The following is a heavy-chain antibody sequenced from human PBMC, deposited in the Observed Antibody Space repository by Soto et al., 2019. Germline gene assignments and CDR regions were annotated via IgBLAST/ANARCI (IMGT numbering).Heavy chain of an antibody. CDR3: AKDGGRFLSNYFNYGIDV. CDR2: ISYDGTAK. J-gene: IGHJ6*02. D-gene: IGHD3-3*01. Sequence: PGGTLRLSCEASGFDFSGHGMHWVRQAPGEGLGGVTVISYDGTAKYYKESVKGRFTTSRDNSKKTLYLQIDSLRVEDTAVYYCAKDGGRFLSNYFNYGIDVWGLGTTVTVSS. CDR1: GFDFSGHG. V-gene: IGHV3-33*03.